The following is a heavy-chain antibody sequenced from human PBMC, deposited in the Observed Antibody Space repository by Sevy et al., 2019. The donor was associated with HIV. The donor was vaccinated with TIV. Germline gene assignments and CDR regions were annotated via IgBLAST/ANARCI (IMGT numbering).Heavy chain of an antibody. CDR3: ARAFEWELLYFDY. V-gene: IGHV3-30*04. CDR1: GFTFSSYA. D-gene: IGHD1-26*01. J-gene: IGHJ4*02. Sequence: GGSLRLSCAASGFTFSSYAMHWVRQAPGKGLEWVAVISYDGSNKCYADSVKGRFTISRDNSKNTLYLQMNSLRAEDTAVYYCARAFEWELLYFDYWGQGTLVTVSS. CDR2: ISYDGSNK.